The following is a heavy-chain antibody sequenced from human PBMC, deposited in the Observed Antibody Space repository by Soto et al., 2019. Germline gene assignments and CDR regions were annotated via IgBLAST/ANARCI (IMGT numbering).Heavy chain of an antibody. CDR1: GFTFSSYA. D-gene: IGHD2-2*01. J-gene: IGHJ4*02. CDR2: ISGSGGST. V-gene: IGHV3-23*01. CDR3: AKDRQLPQYYFDY. Sequence: AGGLLRLSCAAAGFTFSSYAMSWVRQAPGKGPEWVSAISGSGGSTYYADSVKGRFTISRDNSKNTLYLQMNSLRAEDTAVYYCAKDRQLPQYYFDYWGQGTLVTVSS.